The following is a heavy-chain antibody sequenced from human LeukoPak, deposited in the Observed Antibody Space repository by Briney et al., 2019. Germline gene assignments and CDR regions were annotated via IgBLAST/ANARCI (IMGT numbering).Heavy chain of an antibody. CDR2: INHSGST. J-gene: IGHJ6*03. CDR3: ARAVRGVIDYYYYYMDV. CDR1: GGSFSGYY. Sequence: TSSETLSLTCAVYGGSFSGYYWSWIRQPPGKGLEWIGEINHSGSTYYNPSLKSRVTISVDTSKNQFSLKLSSVTAADTAVYYCARAVRGVIDYYYYYMDVWGKGTTVTVSS. D-gene: IGHD3-10*01. V-gene: IGHV4-34*01.